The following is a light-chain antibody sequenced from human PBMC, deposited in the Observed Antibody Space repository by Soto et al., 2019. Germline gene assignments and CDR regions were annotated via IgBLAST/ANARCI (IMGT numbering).Light chain of an antibody. CDR1: QGISSY. J-gene: IGKJ5*01. CDR2: GAS. V-gene: IGKV1-9*01. Sequence: DIQMTQSPSSLSASVGDRVTITGRASQGISSYLGWYQQKPGKAPKLLIYGASTLQSGVPSRFSGSGSGTDFTLTISRLEPEDFAVYYCHQYGSSITFGQGTLLEI. CDR3: HQYGSSIT.